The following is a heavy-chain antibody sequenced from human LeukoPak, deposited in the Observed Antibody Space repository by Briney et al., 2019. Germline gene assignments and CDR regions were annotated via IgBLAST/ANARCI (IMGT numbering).Heavy chain of an antibody. Sequence: QPGGSLRLSCAASGFTFSSYWMHWVRQAPGKGLVWVSRINSDGSSTSYADSVKGRFTISRDNAKNSLYLQMNSLRAEDTAVYYCARDSLTMIVGRQKRGLDYWGQGTLVTVSS. CDR1: GFTFSSYW. CDR2: INSDGSST. J-gene: IGHJ4*02. V-gene: IGHV3-74*01. CDR3: ARDSLTMIVGRQKRGLDY. D-gene: IGHD3-22*01.